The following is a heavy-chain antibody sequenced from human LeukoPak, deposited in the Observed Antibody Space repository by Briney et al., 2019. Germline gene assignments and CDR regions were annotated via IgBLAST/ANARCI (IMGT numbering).Heavy chain of an antibody. CDR2: IYTSGST. J-gene: IGHJ5*02. Sequence: SETLSLTCTVSGGSISSYYWSWIRQPPGKGLEWIGYIYTSGSTNYNPSLKSRVTISVDTSKNQFSLKLSSVTAADTAVYYCARPHLSRGFDPWGQGTLVTVSS. CDR1: GGSISSYY. V-gene: IGHV4-4*09. CDR3: ARPHLSRGFDP.